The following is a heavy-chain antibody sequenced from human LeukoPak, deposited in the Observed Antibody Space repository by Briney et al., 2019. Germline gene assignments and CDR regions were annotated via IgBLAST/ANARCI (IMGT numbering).Heavy chain of an antibody. Sequence: SETLSLTCTVSGGSISSYYWSWIRQPPGKGLEWIGYIYYSGSTNYNPSLKSRVTISVDTSKNRFSLKLSSVTAADTAVYYCARIIVVPAAKAAFDIWGQGTMVTVSS. J-gene: IGHJ3*02. V-gene: IGHV4-59*01. D-gene: IGHD2-2*01. CDR2: IYYSGST. CDR1: GGSISSYY. CDR3: ARIIVVPAAKAAFDI.